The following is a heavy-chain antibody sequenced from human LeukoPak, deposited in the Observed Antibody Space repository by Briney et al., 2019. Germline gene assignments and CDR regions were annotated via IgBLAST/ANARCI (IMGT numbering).Heavy chain of an antibody. CDR1: GFTLSDHY. D-gene: IGHD3-16*01. CDR3: ARSPESGGNVFDI. V-gene: IGHV3-72*01. J-gene: IGHJ3*02. Sequence: GGSLRLSCAGSGFTLSDHYIDWVREAPGEGREWVGRMRNKANSYTTENAASVKGRLTLSRDDSKRLVFLQLNSLKIEDTAVYYCARSPESGGNVFDIWGQGTMVTVSS. CDR2: MRNKANSYTT.